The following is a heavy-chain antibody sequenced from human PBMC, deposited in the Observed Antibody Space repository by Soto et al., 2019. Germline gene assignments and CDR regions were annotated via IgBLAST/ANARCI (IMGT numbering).Heavy chain of an antibody. D-gene: IGHD6-6*01. J-gene: IGHJ4*02. CDR3: AGGSYYFDY. CDR1: GYTFTTYG. CDR2: INTYDVNT. V-gene: IGHV1-18*01. Sequence: QVQLVQSGAEVKETGASVKVSCKASGYTFTTYGVSWVRQAPGQGLEWMGWINTYDVNTRYAKTFQDRITMTTDTSTSTAYMELRSLRSEDTAVYYCAGGSYYFDYWGQGTLVTVSS.